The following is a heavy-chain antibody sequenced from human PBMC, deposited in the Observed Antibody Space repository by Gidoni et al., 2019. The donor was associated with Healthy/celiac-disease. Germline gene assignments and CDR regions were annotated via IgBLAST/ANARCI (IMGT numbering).Heavy chain of an antibody. D-gene: IGHD1-26*01. CDR3: ARAYGSYGAFDI. CDR1: GYTFTSYY. J-gene: IGHJ3*02. V-gene: IGHV1-46*01. CDR2: INPSGGST. Sequence: QVQLVQSGAEVKKPGASVKVSCKASGYTFTSYYMHWVRQAPGQGLEWMGIINPSGGSTSYAQKFQGRVTMTRDTSTSTVYMELSSPRSEDTAVYYCARAYGSYGAFDIWGQGTMVTVSS.